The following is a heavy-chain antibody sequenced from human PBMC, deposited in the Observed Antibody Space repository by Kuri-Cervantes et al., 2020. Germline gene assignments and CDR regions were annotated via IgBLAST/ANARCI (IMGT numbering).Heavy chain of an antibody. Sequence: ASVKVSCKASGYTFTGYYIHWVRQAPGQGLEWMGWINPNSGDTNYAQKFQGRVTMTRDTSISTAYMELNRLTSDDTAVYYCARGIPAGWRNSHVSWFDPWGQGTLVTVSS. J-gene: IGHJ5*02. V-gene: IGHV1-2*02. CDR1: GYTFTGYY. D-gene: IGHD4-23*01. CDR2: INPNSGDT. CDR3: ARGIPAGWRNSHVSWFDP.